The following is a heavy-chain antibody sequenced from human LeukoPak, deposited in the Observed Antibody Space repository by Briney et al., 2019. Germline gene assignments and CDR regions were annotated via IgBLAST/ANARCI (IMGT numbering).Heavy chain of an antibody. V-gene: IGHV4-4*07. Sequence: SETLSLTCTVSGGSISGFYWSWIRQPAGKGLEWIGRISTSGTTNYNPSLRSRVTMSVDTSKNQFSLKLNSVTAADTGVYYCARDMLGFDYWGQGTLVTVSS. CDR1: GGSISGFY. CDR3: ARDMLGFDY. CDR2: ISTSGTT. J-gene: IGHJ4*02. D-gene: IGHD3-10*02.